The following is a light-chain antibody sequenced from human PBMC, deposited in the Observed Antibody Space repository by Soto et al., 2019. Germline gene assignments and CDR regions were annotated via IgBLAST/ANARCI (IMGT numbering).Light chain of an antibody. J-gene: IGKJ5*01. CDR1: QSVSGN. CDR2: GPS. V-gene: IGKV3-15*01. CDR3: QQYKNWPPIT. Sequence: EIVMTQSPATLSVSPGERATLSCRASQSVSGNLAWYQQNPGQAPRLLIYGPSPRATGIPPRISGSGSGTEFTLTFSSMQSGDVEKYYCQQYKNWPPITVGQGTRLEIK.